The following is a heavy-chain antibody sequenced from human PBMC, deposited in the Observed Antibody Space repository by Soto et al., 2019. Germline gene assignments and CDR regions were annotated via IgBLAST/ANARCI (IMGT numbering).Heavy chain of an antibody. Sequence: GGSLRLSCAASGFTFSSYSMNWVRQAPGKGLEWVSSISSSSSYIYYADTVKGRITISRDNAKNSLYLQMNSLRAEDTAVYYCCSRPTVTKADYWGQGTLVTVSS. D-gene: IGHD4-17*01. CDR1: GFTFSSYS. CDR2: ISSSSSYI. V-gene: IGHV3-21*01. J-gene: IGHJ4*02. CDR3: CSRPTVTKADY.